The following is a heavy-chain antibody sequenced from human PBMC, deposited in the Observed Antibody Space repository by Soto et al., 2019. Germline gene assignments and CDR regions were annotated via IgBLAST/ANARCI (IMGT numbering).Heavy chain of an antibody. V-gene: IGHV1-69*13. CDR3: ARYYSQWLVPYAFDI. CDR2: IIPIFGTA. Sequence: ASVNVSCKCSGGTFRSYAMSWVRQAPGQGLEWMGGIIPIFGTANYAQKFQGRVTITADESTSTAYMELSSLRSEDTAVYYCARYYSQWLVPYAFDIWGQGTMVTVSS. D-gene: IGHD6-19*01. J-gene: IGHJ3*02. CDR1: GGTFRSYA.